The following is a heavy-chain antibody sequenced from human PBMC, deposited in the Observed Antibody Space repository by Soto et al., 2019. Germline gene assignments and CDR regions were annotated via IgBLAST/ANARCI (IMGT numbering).Heavy chain of an antibody. D-gene: IGHD3-22*01. CDR2: INPGNGNT. J-gene: IGHJ4*02. Sequence: ASVKVSCKASGYTFTSYGINWVRQAPGRGLEWMGWINPGNGNTKYSQQFQGRVIIDRDTSASTAFMELSSLRSEDTAVYYCARGGYFDSSNYLAYWGLGTLVTVSS. V-gene: IGHV1-3*01. CDR3: ARGGYFDSSNYLAY. CDR1: GYTFTSYG.